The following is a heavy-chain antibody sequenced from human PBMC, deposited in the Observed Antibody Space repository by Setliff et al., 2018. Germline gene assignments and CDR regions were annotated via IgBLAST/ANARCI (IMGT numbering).Heavy chain of an antibody. CDR2: IKEDGSEK. CDR1: GFTFSRYW. Sequence: GSLRLSCVGSGFTFSRYWMSWVRQAPGKGLEWVANIKEDGSEKYYLDSVKGRFTMSRDNAKNSLYVEMNSLRAEDTAVYYCARDYTYYDFWSGPSSDAFDIWGQGTMVTVSS. CDR3: ARDYTYYDFWSGPSSDAFDI. J-gene: IGHJ3*02. D-gene: IGHD3-3*01. V-gene: IGHV3-7*01.